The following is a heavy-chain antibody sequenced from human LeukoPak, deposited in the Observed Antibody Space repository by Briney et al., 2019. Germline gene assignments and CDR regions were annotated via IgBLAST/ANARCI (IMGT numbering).Heavy chain of an antibody. J-gene: IGHJ4*02. D-gene: IGHD2-15*01. CDR1: GYTLTELS. CDR3: ATPWGGGGSCYSYY. CDR2: FDPEDGET. V-gene: IGHV1-24*01. Sequence: ASVKVSCKVSGYTLTELSMHWARQAPGKGLEWMGGFDPEDGETIYAQKFQGRVTMTEDTSTDTAYMELSSLRSEDTAVYYCATPWGGGGSCYSYYWGQGTLVTVSS.